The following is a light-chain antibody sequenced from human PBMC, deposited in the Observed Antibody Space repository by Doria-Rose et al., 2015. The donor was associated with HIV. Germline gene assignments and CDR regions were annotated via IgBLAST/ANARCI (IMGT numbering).Light chain of an antibody. CDR2: DGS. J-gene: IGKJ1*01. CDR1: QSFSSTY. CDR3: HQYGTSWT. Sequence: EIVMTQSPGTLSLSPGERATLSCRASQSFSSTYLAWYQQKPGQAPSLLIYDGSSRATGSPDRLSASGSGTDFTLTINRLEPEDFALYYCHQYGTSWTFGQGTKVEI. V-gene: IGKV3-20*01.